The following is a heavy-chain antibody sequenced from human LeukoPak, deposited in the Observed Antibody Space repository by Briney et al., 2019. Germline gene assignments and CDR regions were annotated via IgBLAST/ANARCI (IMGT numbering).Heavy chain of an antibody. V-gene: IGHV4-34*01. Sequence: PSETLSLTCAVYGGSFSGYYWSWIRQPPGKGLEWIGEINHSGSTNYNPSIKTRGAITVDTSKNQFSLKLTSVTAADTAVYYCARHNLLPPLLKLLRKPGWFDPWGQGTLVTVSS. CDR2: INHSGST. J-gene: IGHJ5*02. D-gene: IGHD3-22*01. CDR3: ARHNLLPPLLKLLRKPGWFDP. CDR1: GGSFSGYY.